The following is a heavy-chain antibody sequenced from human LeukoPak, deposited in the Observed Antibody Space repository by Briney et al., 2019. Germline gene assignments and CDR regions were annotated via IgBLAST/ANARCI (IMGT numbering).Heavy chain of an antibody. V-gene: IGHV1-2*02. J-gene: IGHJ4*02. CDR1: GYTFTVYY. CDR2: INPNTGAT. Sequence: APVKVSCKPSGYTFTVYYLHWVRQAPGQAFEWMGWINPNTGATVYAQNFQGRVTMSRDTSISTAYMDVSSLRSDDTAVYYCARDRVGSGWPRPFYFEFWGQGTLVTVSS. D-gene: IGHD6-19*01. CDR3: ARDRVGSGWPRPFYFEF.